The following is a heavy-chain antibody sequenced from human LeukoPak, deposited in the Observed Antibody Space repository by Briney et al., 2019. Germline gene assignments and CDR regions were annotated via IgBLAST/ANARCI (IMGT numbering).Heavy chain of an antibody. CDR1: GYSFASYW. J-gene: IGHJ4*02. CDR3: ARSGYSYGSYYFDY. Sequence: GESLKISCRVSGYSFASYWIGWVRQMPGKGLEWMGIIYPGDSDTRFSPSFQGQVTISADKSISTAYLQWSSLKASDTAMYYCARSGYSYGSYYFDYWGQGTLVTVSS. CDR2: IYPGDSDT. V-gene: IGHV5-51*01. D-gene: IGHD5-18*01.